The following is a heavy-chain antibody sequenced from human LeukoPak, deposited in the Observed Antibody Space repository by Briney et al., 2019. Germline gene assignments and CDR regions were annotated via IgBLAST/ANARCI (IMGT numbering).Heavy chain of an antibody. CDR2: IYSGGST. Sequence: GGSLRLSCLASGFTVSSNYMTWVRQAPGKGLEWVSVIYSGGSTYYADSVKGRFTISRDNSKNTLYLQMNSLRAEDTAVYYCAKGRDLRDYFDYWGQGTLVTVSS. V-gene: IGHV3-66*01. CDR3: AKGRDLRDYFDY. J-gene: IGHJ4*02. CDR1: GFTVSSNY.